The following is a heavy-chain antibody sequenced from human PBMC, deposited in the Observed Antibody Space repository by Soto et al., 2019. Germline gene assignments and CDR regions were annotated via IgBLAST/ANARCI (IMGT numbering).Heavy chain of an antibody. CDR3: VASDYHYAVDV. CDR1: TFTFSIYA. Sequence: GGSLRLSCAASTFTFSIYAMHWVRQAPGKGLEWVALISYDGSDKYYADSVKGRFTISRDNSMNTLFLQMNSLTPEDTAVYYCVASDYHYAVDVWGQGTTVTVSS. J-gene: IGHJ6*02. D-gene: IGHD4-17*01. V-gene: IGHV3-30*03. CDR2: ISYDGSDK.